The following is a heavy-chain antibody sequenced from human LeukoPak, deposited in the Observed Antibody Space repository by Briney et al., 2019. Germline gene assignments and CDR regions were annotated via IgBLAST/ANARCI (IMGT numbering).Heavy chain of an antibody. D-gene: IGHD3-10*01. CDR1: GGSFSGYY. CDR3: ARARVRGVSY. Sequence: NPSETLSLTCAVYGGSFSGYYWSWIRQPPGKGPEWIGEINHSGSTNYNPSLKSRVTISVDTSKNQFSLKLSSVTAADTAVYYCARARVRGVSYWGQGTLVTVSS. V-gene: IGHV4-34*01. CDR2: INHSGST. J-gene: IGHJ4*02.